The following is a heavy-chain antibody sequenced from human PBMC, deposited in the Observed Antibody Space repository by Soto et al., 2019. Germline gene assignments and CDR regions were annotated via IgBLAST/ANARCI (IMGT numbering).Heavy chain of an antibody. D-gene: IGHD6-19*01. CDR2: INHSGST. J-gene: IGHJ4*02. CDR3: ARVSSGWTRKLDY. V-gene: IGHV4-34*01. CDR1: GGSFSGYY. Sequence: PSETLSLTCAVYGGSFSGYYWSWIRQPPGKGLEWIGEINHSGSTNYNPSLKSRVTISVDTSKNQFSLKLSSVTAADTAVYYCARVSSGWTRKLDYWGQGTLVTVSS.